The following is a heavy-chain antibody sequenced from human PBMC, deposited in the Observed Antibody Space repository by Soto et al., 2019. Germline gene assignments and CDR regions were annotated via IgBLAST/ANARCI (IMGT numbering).Heavy chain of an antibody. CDR2: IDHRGST. CDR3: ARNFDS. V-gene: IGHV4-34*01. CDR1: GGSFSGYY. Sequence: SETLSLTGAGYGGSFSGYYWSWIRQPPGKGLEWIGDIDHRGSTNYNPSLKSRVTISVDTSKNQFSLNLNSVTAADTAVYYCARNFDSWGQGTLVTVSS. J-gene: IGHJ5*01.